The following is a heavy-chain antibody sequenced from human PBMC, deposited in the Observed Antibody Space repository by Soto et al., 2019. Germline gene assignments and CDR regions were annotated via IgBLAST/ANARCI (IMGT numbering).Heavy chain of an antibody. CDR2: ISGSSGNT. D-gene: IGHD1-26*01. CDR3: AKALGANGGTRACDY. J-gene: IGHJ4*02. CDR1: GFTFSSYS. Sequence: GGSLRLSCAASGFTFSSYSMSWVRQAPGKGLEWVSAISGSSGNTYYADSVKGRFTISRDNAKNTLYLQMNRLRAEATAVYYCAKALGANGGTRACDYWGQGTLVTVSS. V-gene: IGHV3-23*01.